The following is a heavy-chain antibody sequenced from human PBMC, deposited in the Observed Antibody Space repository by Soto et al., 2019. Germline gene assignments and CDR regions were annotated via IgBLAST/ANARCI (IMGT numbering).Heavy chain of an antibody. CDR1: GFTFSSYA. CDR3: EKVLLVTATLHALDI. Sequence: EVQLLESGGGLVQPGGSLRLSCAASGFTFSSYAVNWVRQVPGTGLEWVSATSGSGDVTHYADSVKGRFTISRDNSKNTLYLQMNSLRAEDTAIYYCEKVLLVTATLHALDIWGQGTTVTVSS. J-gene: IGHJ3*02. CDR2: TSGSGDVT. V-gene: IGHV3-23*01. D-gene: IGHD2-15*01.